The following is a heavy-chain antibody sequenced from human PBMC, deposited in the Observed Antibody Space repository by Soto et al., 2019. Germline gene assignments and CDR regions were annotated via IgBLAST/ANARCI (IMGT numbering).Heavy chain of an antibody. D-gene: IGHD3-3*01. CDR2: IYYSGST. CDR1: GGSISSSSYY. CDR3: ARHLLEWQIRYFDY. Sequence: PSETLSLTCTVSGGSISSSSYYWGWIRQPPGKGLEWIGSIYYSGSTYYNPSLKSRVTISVDTSKNQFSLKLSSVTAADTAVYYCARHLLEWQIRYFDYWGQGTLVTVSS. J-gene: IGHJ4*02. V-gene: IGHV4-39*01.